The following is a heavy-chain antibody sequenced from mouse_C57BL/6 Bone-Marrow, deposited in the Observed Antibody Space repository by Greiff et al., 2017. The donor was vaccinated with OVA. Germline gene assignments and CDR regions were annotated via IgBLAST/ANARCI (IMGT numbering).Heavy chain of an antibody. CDR3: ARSSSSSGTMRYFDV. Sequence: EVKLQESGPGLAKPSQTLSLTCSVTGYSITSDYWNWIRKFPGNKLEYMGYISYSGSTYYNPYPKSRISITRDTTKNQYYLQMKSVTTEDTATYYCARSSSSSGTMRYFDVWGTGTTVTVSS. CDR2: ISYSGST. D-gene: IGHD4-1*01. J-gene: IGHJ1*03. V-gene: IGHV3-8*01. CDR1: GYSITSDY.